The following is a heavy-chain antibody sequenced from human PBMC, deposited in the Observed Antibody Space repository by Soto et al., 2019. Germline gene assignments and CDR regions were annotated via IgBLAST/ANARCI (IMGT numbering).Heavy chain of an antibody. Sequence: LAITFAVCRGSVCGSYWSGIRQPPGKGLEWIGEINHSGSTNYNPSLKSRVTISVDTSKNQFSLKLSSVTAADTAVYYCARGPRDSSGWDFDYWGQGTLVTVSS. D-gene: IGHD6-19*01. CDR1: RGSVCGSY. V-gene: IGHV4-34*01. J-gene: IGHJ4*02. CDR2: INHSGST. CDR3: ARGPRDSSGWDFDY.